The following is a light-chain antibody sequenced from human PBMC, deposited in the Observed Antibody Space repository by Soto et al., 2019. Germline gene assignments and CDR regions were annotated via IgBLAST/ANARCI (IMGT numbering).Light chain of an antibody. CDR3: TSYTSDSTYV. J-gene: IGLJ1*01. V-gene: IGLV2-14*01. Sequence: QSVLTQPASVSGSPGQSITISCTGTSTDVGRYNYVSWYQQHPGKAPKLMFYDVSNRPSWVSNRFSGSKSGITASLTISGLQAEDEADYYCTSYTSDSTYVFGTGTKVTVL. CDR2: DVS. CDR1: STDVGRYNY.